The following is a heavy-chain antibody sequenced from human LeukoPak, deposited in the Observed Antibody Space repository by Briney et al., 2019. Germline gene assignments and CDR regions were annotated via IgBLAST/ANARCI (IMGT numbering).Heavy chain of an antibody. Sequence: PGGSLRLSCAASGFTFSSYTMSWVRQVPGKGLEWVSGISTDATSTRYADSVKGRFTISRENAKNTVYLQMNSLRAEDTAVYYCARVSGWDPFDNWGQGTLVTVSA. J-gene: IGHJ4*02. CDR1: GFTFSSYT. D-gene: IGHD6-19*01. CDR2: ISTDATST. V-gene: IGHV3-74*01. CDR3: ARVSGWDPFDN.